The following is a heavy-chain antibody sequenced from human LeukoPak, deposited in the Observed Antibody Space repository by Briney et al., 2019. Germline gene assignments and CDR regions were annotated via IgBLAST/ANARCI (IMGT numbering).Heavy chain of an antibody. CDR1: GFTVSSYA. D-gene: IGHD5-18*01. V-gene: IGHV3-23*01. J-gene: IGHJ4*02. CDR2: LSGSGGST. CDR3: AKDPHTGYSFAY. Sequence: GGSLRLSCVFSGFTVSSYAMSWVRQAPGKGLEWVSSLSGSGGSTYYADSVKGRFPISRDNSKNTLYLQMNSLRVEDTAVYYCAKDPHTGYSFAYWGQGTLVTVSS.